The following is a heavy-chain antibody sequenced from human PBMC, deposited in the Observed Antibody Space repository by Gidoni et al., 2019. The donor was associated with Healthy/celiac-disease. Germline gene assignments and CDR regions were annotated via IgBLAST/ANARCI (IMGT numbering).Heavy chain of an antibody. D-gene: IGHD2-21*02. CDR2: IWYDGSNK. V-gene: IGHV3-33*01. J-gene: IGHJ6*02. CDR3: ARECGVVTAPWYYYYGMDV. Sequence: QVQLVESGGGVVQPGRSLRLSCAASGFTFSSYGMHWVRTAPGKGLEWVAVIWYDGSNKYYADSVKGRFTISRDNSKNTLYLQMNSLRAEDTAVYYCARECGVVTAPWYYYYGMDVWGQGTTVTVSS. CDR1: GFTFSSYG.